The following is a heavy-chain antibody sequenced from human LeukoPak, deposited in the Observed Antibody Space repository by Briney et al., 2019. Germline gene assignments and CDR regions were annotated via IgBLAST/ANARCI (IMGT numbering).Heavy chain of an antibody. CDR2: IIPIFGTA. V-gene: IGHV1-69*05. D-gene: IGHD6-19*01. J-gene: IGHJ3*02. CDR1: GGTFSSYA. Sequence: SVKLSCNASGGTFSSYAISWVRQAPGQGLEWMGRIIPIFGTANYAQKFQGRVTITTDESTSTAYMELSSLRSEDTAVYYCARGGSSGWYTDIWGQGTMVTVSS. CDR3: ARGGSSGWYTDI.